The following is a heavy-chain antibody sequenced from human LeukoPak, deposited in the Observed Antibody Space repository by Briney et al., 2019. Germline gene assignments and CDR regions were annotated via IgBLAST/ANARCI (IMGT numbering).Heavy chain of an antibody. CDR1: GFTFSSYA. V-gene: IGHV3-23*01. Sequence: GGSLRLSCAGSGFTFSSYAMTWVRQAPGKGMKWVSAISGSGGSTYYADSIKGQFTISRDNSKNTLYLQMNSLRAEDTAVYYCAKATVTSITIFDYWGQGTLVTVSS. D-gene: IGHD4-17*01. J-gene: IGHJ4*02. CDR2: ISGSGGST. CDR3: AKATVTSITIFDY.